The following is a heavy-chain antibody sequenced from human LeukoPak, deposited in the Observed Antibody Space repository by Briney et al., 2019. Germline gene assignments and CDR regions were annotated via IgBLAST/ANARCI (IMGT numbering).Heavy chain of an antibody. J-gene: IGHJ4*02. D-gene: IGHD4-11*01. CDR1: GFTFSSSE. Sequence: GESLRLSCEATGFTFSSSEMHWVRQAPGKGKQWVAVITYDATNKYSADSVKCRFTLSRDNSKNTLYLQTNTLRDEDTAVYYCAKASSNYYYYFEYWGQGTLVTVSS. CDR2: ITYDATNK. CDR3: AKASSNYYYYFEY. V-gene: IGHV3-30*18.